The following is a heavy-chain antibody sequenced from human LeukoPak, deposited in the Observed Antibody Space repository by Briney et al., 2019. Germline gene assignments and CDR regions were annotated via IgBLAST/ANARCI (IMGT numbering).Heavy chain of an antibody. CDR1: GFTFSSYG. J-gene: IGHJ6*03. Sequence: PGGSLRLSCAASGFTFSSYGMHWVRQAPGKGLEWVAFIRYDGSNKYYADSVKGRFTISRDNSKNTLYLQMNSLRAEDTAVYYCAKIWRDFWSGYMDVWGKGTTVTVSS. CDR2: IRYDGSNK. V-gene: IGHV3-30*02. CDR3: AKIWRDFWSGYMDV. D-gene: IGHD3-3*01.